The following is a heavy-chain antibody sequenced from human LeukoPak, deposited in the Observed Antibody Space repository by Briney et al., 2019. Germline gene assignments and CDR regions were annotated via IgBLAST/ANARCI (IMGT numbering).Heavy chain of an antibody. CDR1: GYTFTSYY. D-gene: IGHD2-2*01. J-gene: IGHJ6*03. CDR2: INPSGGST. CDR3: ARGYCSSTSCQRYYYYYMDV. V-gene: IGHV1-46*01. Sequence: ASVKVSCKASGYTFTSYYMHWVRQAPGQGLEWMGIINPSGGSTSYAQKFQGRVTMTRDTSTSTVYMELSSLRSEDTAVYYCARGYCSSTSCQRYYYYYMDVWGKGTTVTVSS.